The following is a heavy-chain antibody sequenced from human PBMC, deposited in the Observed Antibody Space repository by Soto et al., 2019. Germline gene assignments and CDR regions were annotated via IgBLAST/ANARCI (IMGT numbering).Heavy chain of an antibody. Sequence: ASVTVSCTSSVYIFNIYYMHCVRRAPGQGLEWMGWINPFDGSRMFAQSFQGRVTMTRDTSTSTVYMEVSSLRSEDTAVYYCSRVDPGETSPFDHWGQGTLVTVSS. V-gene: IGHV1-46*02. CDR2: INPFDGSR. CDR1: VYIFNIYY. J-gene: IGHJ4*02. D-gene: IGHD3-10*01. CDR3: SRVDPGETSPFDH.